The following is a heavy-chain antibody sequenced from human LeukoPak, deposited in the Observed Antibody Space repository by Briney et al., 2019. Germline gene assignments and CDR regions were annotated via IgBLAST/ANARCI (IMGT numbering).Heavy chain of an antibody. J-gene: IGHJ5*02. D-gene: IGHD1-26*01. CDR3: ARDNSLGDNAWWFDP. V-gene: IGHV1-46*01. Sequence: ASVKVSCKASGYTFTSYYMHWVRQAPGQGLEWMGLINPTGDSTGYAQKFQGRITMTRDMSTSTDYMELSSLRPEDTAIYYCARDNSLGDNAWWFDPWGQGTLVTVSS. CDR2: INPTGDST. CDR1: GYTFTSYY.